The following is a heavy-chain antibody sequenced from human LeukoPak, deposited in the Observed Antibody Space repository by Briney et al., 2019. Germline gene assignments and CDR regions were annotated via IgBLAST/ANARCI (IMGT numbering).Heavy chain of an antibody. J-gene: IGHJ5*02. Sequence: GGSLRLSCAASGFTFNDYYMSWIRQAPGKGLEWLSYINIGGTNTHYADSVKGRFTISRDNAKKSLYLEMNNLRAEDTAVYYCATDGAGLDTWGQGVLVTVCS. V-gene: IGHV3-11*01. D-gene: IGHD3-9*01. CDR2: INIGGTNT. CDR1: GFTFNDYY. CDR3: ATDGAGLDT.